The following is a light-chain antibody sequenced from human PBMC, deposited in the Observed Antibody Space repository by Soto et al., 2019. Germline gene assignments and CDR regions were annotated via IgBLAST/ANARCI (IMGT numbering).Light chain of an antibody. J-gene: IGKJ4*02. CDR3: QQYNTYGLT. Sequence: GDRVTITCRASQTIDSWLAWYQQRPGEAPKLLIFDASTLESGVPSKFSGSGSDTEFTFTISSLQSDDSATYYCQQYNTYGLTFGGGTKVDI. CDR2: DAS. V-gene: IGKV1-5*01. CDR1: QTIDSW.